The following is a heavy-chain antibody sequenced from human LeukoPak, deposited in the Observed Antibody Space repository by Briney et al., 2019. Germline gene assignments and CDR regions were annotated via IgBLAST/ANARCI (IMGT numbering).Heavy chain of an antibody. CDR3: ARDRIKPTHSSSGRQYDY. CDR1: GYTFTSYY. D-gene: IGHD3-22*01. CDR2: INPSGGST. V-gene: IGHV1-46*01. Sequence: ASVKVSCKASGYTFTSYYMHWVRQAPGQGLEWMGIINPSGGSTSYAQKFQGRVTMTRDTSTSTVYMELSSLRFEDTAVYYCARDRIKPTHSSSGRQYDYWGQGTLVTVSS. J-gene: IGHJ4*02.